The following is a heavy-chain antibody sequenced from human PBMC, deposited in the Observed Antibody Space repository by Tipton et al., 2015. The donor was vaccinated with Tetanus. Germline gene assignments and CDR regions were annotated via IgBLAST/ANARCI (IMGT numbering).Heavy chain of an antibody. CDR2: ISRNSITK. CDR1: GFTFSSYS. V-gene: IGHV3-48*02. Sequence: SGFTFSSYSMNWVRQAPGKRLEWVSYISRNSITKKYADSVEGRFTVSRDNAKNSLYLQMNSLRDEDTAVYYCARENQLRNTNNYYGMDVWGQGTTVTVSS. J-gene: IGHJ6*02. CDR3: ARENQLRNTNNYYGMDV. D-gene: IGHD2-2*01.